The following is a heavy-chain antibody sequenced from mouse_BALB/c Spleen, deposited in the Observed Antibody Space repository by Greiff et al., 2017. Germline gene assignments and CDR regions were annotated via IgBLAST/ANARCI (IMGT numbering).Heavy chain of an antibody. J-gene: IGHJ1*01. Sequence: EVKLMESGGGLVKPGGSLKLSCAASGFTFSDYYMYWVRQTPEKRLEWVATISDGGSYTYYPDSVKGRFTISRDNAKNNLYLQMSSLKSEDSAMYYCARDASYGSPWYFDVWGAGTTVTVSS. CDR1: GFTFSDYY. CDR3: ARDASYGSPWYFDV. D-gene: IGHD1-1*01. CDR2: ISDGGSYT. V-gene: IGHV5-4*02.